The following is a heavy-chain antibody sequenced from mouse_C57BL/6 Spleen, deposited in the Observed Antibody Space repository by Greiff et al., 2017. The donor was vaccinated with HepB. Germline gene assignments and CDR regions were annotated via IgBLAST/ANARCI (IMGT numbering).Heavy chain of an antibody. Sequence: EVHLVESGPELVKPGASVKISCKASGYSFTDYNMNWVKQSNGKSLEWIGVINPNYGTTSYNQKFKGKATLTVDQSSSTAYMQLNSLTSEDSAVYYCARGYDYDEDYAMDYWGQGTSVTVSS. D-gene: IGHD2-4*01. V-gene: IGHV1-39*01. CDR2: INPNYGTT. CDR3: ARGYDYDEDYAMDY. CDR1: GYSFTDYN. J-gene: IGHJ4*01.